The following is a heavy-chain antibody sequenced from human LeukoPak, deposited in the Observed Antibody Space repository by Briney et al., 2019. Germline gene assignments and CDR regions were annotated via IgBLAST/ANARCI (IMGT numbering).Heavy chain of an antibody. CDR2: INWNGGST. Sequence: GGSLRLSCAAPGFTFDDYGMSWVRQAPGKGLEWVSGINWNGGSTGYADSVKGRFTISRDNSKNTVYLQMNSLRAEDTAVYYCAKDRLRVPAASSFDYWGQGTLVTVSS. V-gene: IGHV3-20*04. D-gene: IGHD2-2*01. CDR3: AKDRLRVPAASSFDY. J-gene: IGHJ4*02. CDR1: GFTFDDYG.